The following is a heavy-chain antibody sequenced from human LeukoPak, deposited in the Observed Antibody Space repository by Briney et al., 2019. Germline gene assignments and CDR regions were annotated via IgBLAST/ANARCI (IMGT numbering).Heavy chain of an antibody. J-gene: IGHJ5*02. CDR1: GFTFGDYA. CDR3: TRNNSSGYYPNP. Sequence: GGSLRLSCTASGFTFGDYAMSWVRQAPGKGLEWVGFIRSKAYGGTTEYAASVKGRFTISRDDSKGIAYLQMNSLKTEDTAVYYCTRNNSSGYYPNPWGQGTLVTVSS. V-gene: IGHV3-49*04. CDR2: IRSKAYGGTT. D-gene: IGHD3-22*01.